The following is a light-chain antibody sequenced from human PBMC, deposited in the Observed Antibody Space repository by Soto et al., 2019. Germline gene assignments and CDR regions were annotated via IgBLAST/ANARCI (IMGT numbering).Light chain of an antibody. J-gene: IGKJ4*01. Sequence: DIQMTQSPSSLSASIGDRVNIPCRASQNISTYLNWYQQKPGKAPKLLIYAASNLQRGVPSRFSGSGSGTDFTLTISSLQPEDFATYYCQQSYTTPLTFGGGTKVEI. CDR2: AAS. V-gene: IGKV1-39*01. CDR3: QQSYTTPLT. CDR1: QNISTY.